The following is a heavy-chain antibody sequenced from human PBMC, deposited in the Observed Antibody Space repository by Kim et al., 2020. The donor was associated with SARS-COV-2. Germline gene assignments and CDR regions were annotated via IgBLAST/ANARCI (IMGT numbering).Heavy chain of an antibody. V-gene: IGHV3-23*01. J-gene: IGHJ6*02. D-gene: IGHD5-18*01. CDR2: ISGSGGST. CDR1: GFTFSSYA. Sequence: GGSLRLSCAASGFTFSSYAMSWVRQAPGKGLEWVSAISGSGGSTYYADSVKGRFTISRDNSKNTLYLQMNSLRAEDTAVYYCAKEDTAMVNSKDYYGMDGWVQGTTVTVSS. CDR3: AKEDTAMVNSKDYYGMDG.